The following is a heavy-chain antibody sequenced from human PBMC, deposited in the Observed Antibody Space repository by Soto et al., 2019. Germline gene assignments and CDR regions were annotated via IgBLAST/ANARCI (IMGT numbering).Heavy chain of an antibody. D-gene: IGHD3-3*01. V-gene: IGHV4-31*03. Sequence: KTSETLSLTCTVSGGSISSAGYYWSCIRQHPGRGLEWIGYIYYSGSTCYNPSLKSRVTISVDTSKNQFSLKLSSVTAADTAVYYCAREVREVTIFGVALYGMDVWGQGTTVTVSS. CDR1: GGSISSAGYY. J-gene: IGHJ6*02. CDR3: AREVREVTIFGVALYGMDV. CDR2: IYYSGST.